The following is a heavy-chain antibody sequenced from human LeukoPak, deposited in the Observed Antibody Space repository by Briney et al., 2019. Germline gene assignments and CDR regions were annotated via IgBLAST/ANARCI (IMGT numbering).Heavy chain of an antibody. CDR3: ARDHYGSGMFDY. V-gene: IGHV4-30-4*08. CDR1: GGSISSGDYY. J-gene: IGHJ4*02. CDR2: IYYSGST. D-gene: IGHD3-10*01. Sequence: PSETLSLTCTVSGGSISSGDYYWSWIRQPPGKGLEWIGYIYYSGSTYYNPSLKSRVTISVDTSKNQFSLKLSSVTAADTAVYYCARDHYGSGMFDYWGQGTLVTASS.